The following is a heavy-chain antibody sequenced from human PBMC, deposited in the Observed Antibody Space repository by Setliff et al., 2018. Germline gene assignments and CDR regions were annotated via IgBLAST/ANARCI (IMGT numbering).Heavy chain of an antibody. Sequence: SETLSLTCTVSGGSISSYSWSWIRQSPGRGLEWIGFIYYTGSTNYNPSLKSRVTISGDTSKNQFSLKLNSVTAADTAVYYCAREFGISGYYGRSSHYSFDTWGRGTVVTVSS. CDR3: AREFGISGYYGRSSHYSFDT. CDR1: GGSISSYS. J-gene: IGHJ3*02. CDR2: IYYTGST. V-gene: IGHV4-59*13. D-gene: IGHD3-22*01.